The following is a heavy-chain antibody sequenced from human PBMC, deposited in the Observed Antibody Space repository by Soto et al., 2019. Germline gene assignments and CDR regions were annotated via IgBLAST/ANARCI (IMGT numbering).Heavy chain of an antibody. Sequence: GGSLRLCCAASGFIVSDNSMTWVRQAPGKGLEWVSVIHSDATTYFADSVKGRFIISRDNSKNTVYFQMNSLRAEDTATYYCARELSGIWYNWFDPWGQGTLVTVSS. D-gene: IGHD5-12*01. J-gene: IGHJ5*02. CDR3: ARELSGIWYNWFDP. CDR1: GFIVSDNS. CDR2: IHSDATT. V-gene: IGHV3-53*01.